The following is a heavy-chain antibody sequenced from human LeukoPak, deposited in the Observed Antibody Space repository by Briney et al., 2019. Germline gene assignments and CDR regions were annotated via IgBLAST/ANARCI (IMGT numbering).Heavy chain of an antibody. Sequence: PGGSLRLSCAASGFTFSTYSGNWIRQAPGKGLEWVSSINDDSNYIFYADSVKGRFTISRDNAKNSLYLQMNSLTAEDSAVYYCASRRGSNRPFDYWGQGTLVTVSS. CDR1: GFTFSTYS. D-gene: IGHD1-26*01. CDR3: ASRRGSNRPFDY. CDR2: INDDSNYI. V-gene: IGHV3-21*01. J-gene: IGHJ4*02.